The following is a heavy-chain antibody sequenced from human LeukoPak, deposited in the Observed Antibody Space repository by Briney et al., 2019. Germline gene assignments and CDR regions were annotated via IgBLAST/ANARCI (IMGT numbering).Heavy chain of an antibody. D-gene: IGHD3-10*01. Sequence: GGSLRLSCAASGFTFSSYEMNWVRQAPGKGLEWVSYISSSGSTIYYADSVKGRFTISRDNAKNSLYLQVNSLRAEDTAVYYCARGTSAMVRGVTPVPFDYWGQGTLVTVSS. V-gene: IGHV3-48*03. J-gene: IGHJ4*02. CDR2: ISSSGSTI. CDR1: GFTFSSYE. CDR3: ARGTSAMVRGVTPVPFDY.